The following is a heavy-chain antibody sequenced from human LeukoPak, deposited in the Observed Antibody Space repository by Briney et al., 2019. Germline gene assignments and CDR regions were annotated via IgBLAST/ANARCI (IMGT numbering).Heavy chain of an antibody. CDR1: GFTFSSYA. Sequence: GASLRLSCAASGFTFSSYAMSWVRQAPGKGLEWVSAISGSGGSTYYADSVKGRFTISRDNSKNTLYLQMNSLRTEDTAVYYCARGSGSGDYPRYFDYWGQGNLVTVSS. V-gene: IGHV3-23*01. CDR2: ISGSGGST. CDR3: ARGSGSGDYPRYFDY. J-gene: IGHJ4*02. D-gene: IGHD3-10*01.